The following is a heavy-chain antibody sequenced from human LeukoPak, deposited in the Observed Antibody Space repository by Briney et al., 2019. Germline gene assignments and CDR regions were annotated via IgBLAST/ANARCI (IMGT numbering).Heavy chain of an antibody. J-gene: IGHJ4*02. V-gene: IGHV3-7*01. CDR2: IKQDGSEK. CDR1: GFTFSRLW. CDR3: ARGATGSFRYSSGWPGDS. D-gene: IGHD6-19*01. Sequence: GGSLRPSCAASGFTFSRLWMSWVRQAPGKGLEWVANIKQDGSEKYYVDSVKGRFTISRDNAKNSLYLQMSSLRAEDTAVYYCARGATGSFRYSSGWPGDSWGQGTLVTVSS.